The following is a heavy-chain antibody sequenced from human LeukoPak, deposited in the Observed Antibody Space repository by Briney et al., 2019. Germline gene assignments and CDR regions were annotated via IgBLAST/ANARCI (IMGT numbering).Heavy chain of an antibody. CDR3: AKDRYGSGSYWLAFDI. CDR1: GFTFSSYG. V-gene: IGHV3-30*18. J-gene: IGHJ3*02. Sequence: AGGSLRLSCAASGFTFSSYGMHWVRQAPGKGLEWVAIISYDGSNKYYGDSVKGRFTISRDNSKNTLYMQMNSLRAEDTALYYCAKDRYGSGSYWLAFDIWGQGTMVTVSS. D-gene: IGHD3-10*01. CDR2: ISYDGSNK.